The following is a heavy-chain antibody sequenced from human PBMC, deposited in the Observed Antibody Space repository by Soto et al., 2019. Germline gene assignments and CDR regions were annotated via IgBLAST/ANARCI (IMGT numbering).Heavy chain of an antibody. CDR1: GGTFSSYA. J-gene: IGHJ6*02. CDR3: ARGGYCSGGSCYSGMDV. D-gene: IGHD2-15*01. CDR2: IITIFGTA. Sequence: QVQLVQSGAEVKKPGSSVKVSCKASGGTFSSYAISWVRQAPGQGLEWMGGIITIFGTANYAQKFQDRVTITADESTSTAYMELSSLRSEDTAVYYCARGGYCSGGSCYSGMDVWGQGTTVTVSS. V-gene: IGHV1-69*01.